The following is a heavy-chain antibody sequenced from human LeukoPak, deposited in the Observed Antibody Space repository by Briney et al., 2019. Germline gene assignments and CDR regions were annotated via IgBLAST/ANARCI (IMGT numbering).Heavy chain of an antibody. CDR3: ARHSSGWSRYFDY. CDR2: IYYSGST. D-gene: IGHD6-19*01. Sequence: SETLSLTCTVSGGSISSYYWSWIRQPPGKGLEWIGYIYYSGSTNYNPSLKSRVTISVDTSKNQFSLKLSSVTAADTAVYYCARHSSGWSRYFDYWGQRTLVTVSS. J-gene: IGHJ4*02. V-gene: IGHV4-59*08. CDR1: GGSISSYY.